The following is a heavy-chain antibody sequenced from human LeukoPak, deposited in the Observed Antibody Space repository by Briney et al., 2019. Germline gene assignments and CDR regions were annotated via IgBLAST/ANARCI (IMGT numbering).Heavy chain of an antibody. CDR1: GFTFSSYW. CDR3: AREYYYGSGSDYFDY. D-gene: IGHD3-10*01. V-gene: IGHV3-7*01. Sequence: GGSLRLSCAASGFTFSSYWMSWVRQAPGKGLEWVANIKQDGSEKYYVDSVKGRFTISRDNAKNSLYLQMNSLRAEDTAVYYCAREYYYGSGSDYFDYWGQGTLVTVSS. J-gene: IGHJ4*02. CDR2: IKQDGSEK.